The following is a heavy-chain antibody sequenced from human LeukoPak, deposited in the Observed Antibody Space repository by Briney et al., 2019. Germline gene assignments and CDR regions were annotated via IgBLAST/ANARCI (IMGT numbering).Heavy chain of an antibody. CDR2: ISYDGSNK. Sequence: GGSLRLSCAASGFTFSSYGMHWVRQAPGKGLEWVAVISYDGSNKYYADSVKGRFTISRDNSKNTLYLQMNSLRPEDTAVYYCAKDGAGSWFGEATWGQGTLVTVSS. CDR1: GFTFSSYG. J-gene: IGHJ5*02. D-gene: IGHD6-13*01. V-gene: IGHV3-30*18. CDR3: AKDGAGSWFGEAT.